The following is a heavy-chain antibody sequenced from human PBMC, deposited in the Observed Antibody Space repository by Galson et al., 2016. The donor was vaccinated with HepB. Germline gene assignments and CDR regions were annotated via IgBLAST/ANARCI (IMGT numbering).Heavy chain of an antibody. CDR2: ISYDGKKT. CDR3: ARIESRVDGFDI. Sequence: SLRLSCAASGFTFRNYGMHWVRPAPGKGLEWVAVISYDGKKTYYGDSVKGRFTNSRDNSKNTMHLQMNSLKKEGTDVDYRARIESRVDGFDIWGQGTRVTVSS. CDR1: GFTFRNYG. V-gene: IGHV3-30*05. J-gene: IGHJ3*02.